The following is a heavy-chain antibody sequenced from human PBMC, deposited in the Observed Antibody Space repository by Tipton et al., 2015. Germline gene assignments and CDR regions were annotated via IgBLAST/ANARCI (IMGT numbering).Heavy chain of an antibody. V-gene: IGHV4-38-2*02. CDR2: ISHSGNT. CDR1: AYSISSDYY. Sequence: TLSLTCAVSAYSISSDYYWGWIRQPPGKGLEWIGSISHSGNTYYNPSLKRRVTISLDTSKNQFSLTLNSVAAADTAVYYCARDRTGTKNYYWGQGTPVTVSS. CDR3: ARDRTGTKNYY. J-gene: IGHJ4*02. D-gene: IGHD1-7*01.